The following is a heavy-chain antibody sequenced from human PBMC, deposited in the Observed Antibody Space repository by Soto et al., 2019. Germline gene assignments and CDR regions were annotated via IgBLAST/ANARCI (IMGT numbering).Heavy chain of an antibody. CDR2: ISSGSSII. V-gene: IGHV3-48*02. Sequence: EVQLVESGGGLVQPGGSLSLSCAASGFAFNSYSVNWVRQAPGKGLEWVSYISSGSSIIYYADSVKGRFTISRDDAKNSLYLQINSLRDEDTAVYYCARGVCGYHVDYGMDVWGQGTTVTVSS. CDR3: ARGVCGYHVDYGMDV. J-gene: IGHJ6*02. CDR1: GFAFNSYS. D-gene: IGHD6-25*01.